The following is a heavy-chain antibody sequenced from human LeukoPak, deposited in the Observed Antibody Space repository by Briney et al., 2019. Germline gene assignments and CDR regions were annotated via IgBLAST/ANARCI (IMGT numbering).Heavy chain of an antibody. CDR2: IYSDGSRT. V-gene: IGHV3-74*01. CDR1: GYTFNSYW. Sequence: TGGSLRLSCAASGYTFNSYWMHWVRQAPGKGRVWVSRIYSDGSRTSYADSVKRRYTISRDNAKNTLYLQMISLRAEDPAVYYCARDQRPSGTGYYPFELWGRGTLVTVSS. D-gene: IGHD3-22*01. CDR3: ARDQRPSGTGYYPFEL. J-gene: IGHJ2*01.